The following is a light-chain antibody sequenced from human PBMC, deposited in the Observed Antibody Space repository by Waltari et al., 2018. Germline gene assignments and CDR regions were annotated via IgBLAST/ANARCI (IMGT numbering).Light chain of an antibody. Sequence: QSVLTQPPSASGTPGQRVTISCSGSSSNIGSNYVYWYQQLPGTAPKLLVCRNNQRPSGVPDRFSGSKAGPSASLAISGLRSEDEADYYCAAWDDSLSVVVFGGGTKLTVL. V-gene: IGLV1-47*01. CDR1: SSNIGSNY. CDR3: AAWDDSLSVVV. J-gene: IGLJ2*01. CDR2: RNN.